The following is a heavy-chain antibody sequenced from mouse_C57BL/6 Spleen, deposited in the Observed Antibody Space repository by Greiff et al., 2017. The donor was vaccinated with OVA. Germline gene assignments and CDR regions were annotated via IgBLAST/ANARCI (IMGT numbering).Heavy chain of an antibody. CDR1: GFHIPDSY. J-gene: IGHJ4*01. V-gene: IGHV14-2*01. D-gene: IGHD2-2*01. CDR3: AYVYYGYDEGNYYAMDY. CDR2: IDPEDGET. Sequence: EVQLQQSGAELVKPGASFQFSCTASGFHIPDSYMHWVKQRTEQGLAWIGRIDPEDGETTYAPKFQGKATITADTSSNTAYLQLSSLTSEDTAVYYCAYVYYGYDEGNYYAMDYWGQGTSVTVSS.